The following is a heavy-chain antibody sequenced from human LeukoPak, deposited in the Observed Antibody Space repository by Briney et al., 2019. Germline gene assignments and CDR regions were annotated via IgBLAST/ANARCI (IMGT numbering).Heavy chain of an antibody. J-gene: IGHJ4*02. CDR3: ARGLRGDYYFDH. D-gene: IGHD4-17*01. CDR1: GGTFSSYA. Sequence: GASVKVSCKASGGTFSSYAISWVRQAPGQGLEWMGRIIPILGIANYAQKFQGRVTITADKSTSTAYMELSSLRSEDTAVYYCARGLRGDYYFDHWGQGNLVTVSS. V-gene: IGHV1-69*04. CDR2: IIPILGIA.